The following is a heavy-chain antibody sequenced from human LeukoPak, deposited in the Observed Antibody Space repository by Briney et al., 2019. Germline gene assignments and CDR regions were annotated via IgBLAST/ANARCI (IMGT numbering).Heavy chain of an antibody. CDR3: ASGALTTHDY. CDR1: GASISSYY. Sequence: SETLSLTCTVSGASISSYYWSWIRQPPGKGLEWIGYIYYSGTTNYNPSLKSRVTISVDTSKNQFSLKLSSVTAADTAVYYCASGALTTHDYWGQGTLVTVSS. CDR2: IYYSGTT. V-gene: IGHV4-59*08. J-gene: IGHJ4*02. D-gene: IGHD4/OR15-4a*01.